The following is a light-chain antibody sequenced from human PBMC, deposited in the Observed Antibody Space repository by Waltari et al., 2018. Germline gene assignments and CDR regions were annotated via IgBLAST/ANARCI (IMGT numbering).Light chain of an antibody. Sequence: QSALTPPPSASGSPGQSVTISCTGTSSDAGGYNYLSWYPQHPGKAPKLMISEVTKRPSGVPDRFSGSKSGNTASLTVSGLQAEDEADYYCSSYAGSNNLVFGGGTKLTVL. CDR1: SSDAGGYNY. V-gene: IGLV2-8*01. CDR3: SSYAGSNNLV. CDR2: EVT. J-gene: IGLJ2*01.